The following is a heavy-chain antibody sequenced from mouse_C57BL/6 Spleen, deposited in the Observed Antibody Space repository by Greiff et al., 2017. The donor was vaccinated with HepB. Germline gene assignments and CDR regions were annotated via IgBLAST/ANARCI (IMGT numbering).Heavy chain of an antibody. CDR1: GYTFTDYN. D-gene: IGHD3-3*01. J-gene: IGHJ4*01. CDR2: INHNNGGT. V-gene: IGHV1-18*01. Sequence: VQLQQSGPELVKPGASVKIPCKASGYTFTDYNMDWVKRSNGKSLEWIGDINHNNGGTIYNQNFTGKATLTVDKYSSTAYMELRSLTSEDTAVDDCARREARGYAMDYWGQGTSVTVSS. CDR3: ARREARGYAMDY.